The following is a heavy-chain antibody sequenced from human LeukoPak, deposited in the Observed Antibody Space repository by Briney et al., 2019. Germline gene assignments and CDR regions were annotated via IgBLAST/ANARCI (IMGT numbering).Heavy chain of an antibody. Sequence: GGSLRLSCAASGFPFTSYAMHWVRQAPGKGLEYVSGISSYGDRTYYANSVKGRFTVSRDNSKNTQYLQMGRLRAEDTAVYYCAREGYSTLILDVLDIWGQGTRVTVSS. CDR3: AREGYSTLILDVLDI. CDR1: GFPFTSYA. J-gene: IGHJ3*02. D-gene: IGHD5-18*01. V-gene: IGHV3-64*01. CDR2: ISSYGDRT.